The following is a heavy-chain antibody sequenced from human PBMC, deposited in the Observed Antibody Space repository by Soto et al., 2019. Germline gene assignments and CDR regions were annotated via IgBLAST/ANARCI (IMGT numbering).Heavy chain of an antibody. Sequence: EVQLLESGGGLVQPGGSLRLSCAASGFTFSSYAMSWVRQAPGKGLEWVSAISGSGGSTYYADSVKGRFTISRDNSKNTLYLQMNSRRADDTAVYYCAKVWGIYIGYVAPIAAAARYFDYWAQRTVVTVSS. V-gene: IGHV3-23*01. CDR2: ISGSGGST. J-gene: IGHJ4*02. D-gene: IGHD6-13*01. CDR1: GFTFSSYA. CDR3: AKVWGIYIGYVAPIAAAARYFDY.